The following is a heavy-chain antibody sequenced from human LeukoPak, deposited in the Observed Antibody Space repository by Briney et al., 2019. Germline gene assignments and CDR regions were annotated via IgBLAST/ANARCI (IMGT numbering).Heavy chain of an antibody. D-gene: IGHD1-1*01. V-gene: IGHV4-39*07. J-gene: IGHJ6*03. CDR3: ARGYDYYYYYMDV. Sequence: PSETLSLTCTVSGGSISTSNYYWGWIRQPPGKGLEWIGNIFYSGSTYYNPSLKSRVTISVDTSKNQFSLKLSSVTAADTAVYYCARGYDYYYYYMDVWGKGTTVTVSS. CDR2: IFYSGST. CDR1: GGSISTSNYY.